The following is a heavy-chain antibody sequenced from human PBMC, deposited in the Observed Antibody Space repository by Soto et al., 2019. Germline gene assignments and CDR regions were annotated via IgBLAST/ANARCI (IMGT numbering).Heavy chain of an antibody. Sequence: QVQLVQSGAEVKKPGSSVKVSCKASGGTFSSYTISWVRQAPGQGLEWMGRIIPILGIANYEQKFQGRVTITADKSSSTAYMEVSSLRSEDTAVYYCAWGWNGLLYYYYGMDVWGQGTTVTVSS. CDR2: IIPILGIA. V-gene: IGHV1-69*02. CDR1: GGTFSSYT. CDR3: AWGWNGLLYYYYGMDV. J-gene: IGHJ6*02. D-gene: IGHD1-1*01.